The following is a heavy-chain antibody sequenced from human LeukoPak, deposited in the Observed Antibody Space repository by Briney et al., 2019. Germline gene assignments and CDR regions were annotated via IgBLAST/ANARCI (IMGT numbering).Heavy chain of an antibody. Sequence: ASVKVSCKASGYTFTSYDINWVRQATGQGLEWMGWMNPNSGNTGYAQKFQGRVTITRNTSTSTAYMELSSLRSEDTAVYYCARGQSLELLDYWGQGTLVTVSS. D-gene: IGHD1-7*01. CDR1: GYTFTSYD. CDR2: MNPNSGNT. J-gene: IGHJ4*02. CDR3: ARGQSLELLDY. V-gene: IGHV1-8*03.